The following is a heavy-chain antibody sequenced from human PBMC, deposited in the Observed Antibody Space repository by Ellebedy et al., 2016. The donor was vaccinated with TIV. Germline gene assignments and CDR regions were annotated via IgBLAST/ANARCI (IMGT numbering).Heavy chain of an antibody. J-gene: IGHJ4*02. CDR2: IYNSGST. CDR1: GGSISSYY. CDR3: AGDNTGNSAFDS. D-gene: IGHD2-21*01. V-gene: IGHV4-59*01. Sequence: SETLSLXXTVSGGSISSYYWSWIRQPPGQGLEWIGSIYNSGSTNYNPSLKSRVTISVDTSKNQFSLKLTSVTAADTAVYYCAGDNTGNSAFDSWGQGILVTVSS.